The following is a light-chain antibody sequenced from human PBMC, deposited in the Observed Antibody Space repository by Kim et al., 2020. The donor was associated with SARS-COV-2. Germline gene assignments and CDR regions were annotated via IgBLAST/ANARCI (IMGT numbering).Light chain of an antibody. V-gene: IGKV3-20*01. CDR1: QSVSSSY. Sequence: EIVLTQSPGTLSLSPGERATLSCRASQSVSSSYLAWYQPKPGQAPRLLIYGASYRATGIPDRFSGSGSGTDFTLTISRLEPEDFAVYYWQKYGSPPPWTFGQGTKVDIK. CDR2: GAS. J-gene: IGKJ1*01. CDR3: QKYGSPPPWT.